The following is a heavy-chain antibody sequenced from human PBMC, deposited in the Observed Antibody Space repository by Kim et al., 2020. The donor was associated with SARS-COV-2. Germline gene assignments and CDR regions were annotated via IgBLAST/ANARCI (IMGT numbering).Heavy chain of an antibody. J-gene: IGHJ5*02. D-gene: IGHD2-2*01. CDR3: ARVACSSTSCYQFDP. V-gene: IGHV4-4*07. Sequence: PSLNRRVTMSVDTSKNQFSLKLSSVTAADTAVYYCARVACSSTSCYQFDPWGQGTLVTVSS.